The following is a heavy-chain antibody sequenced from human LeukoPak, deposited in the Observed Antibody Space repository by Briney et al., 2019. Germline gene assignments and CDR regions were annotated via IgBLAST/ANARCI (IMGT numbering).Heavy chain of an antibody. CDR1: VFTFSSYA. CDR2: ISGSGGST. CDR3: AKGLRGYSYGPYNWFEP. V-gene: IGHV3-23*01. J-gene: IGHJ5*02. Sequence: VGSLRLSCAASVFTFSSYAMSWVRQAPGKGLEWVSAISGSGGSTYYADSVKGRFTISRDNSKNTLYLQMNSLRAEDTAVYYCAKGLRGYSYGPYNWFEPWGQGTLVTVSS. D-gene: IGHD5-18*01.